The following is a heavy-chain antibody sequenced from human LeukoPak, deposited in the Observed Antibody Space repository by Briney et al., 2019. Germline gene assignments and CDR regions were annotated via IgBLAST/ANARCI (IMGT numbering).Heavy chain of an antibody. V-gene: IGHV5-51*01. CDR3: ATTLMAYFDY. D-gene: IGHD2-15*01. Sequence: GESLKISCKGSGYDFTTYWIAWVRQMPGKGLEWMGIIYPGDSDTRYSPSFQGQVTISADKSISTAYLQWSSLKASDTAMYHCATTLMAYFDYWAQGTLVTVSS. CDR2: IYPGDSDT. J-gene: IGHJ4*02. CDR1: GYDFTTYW.